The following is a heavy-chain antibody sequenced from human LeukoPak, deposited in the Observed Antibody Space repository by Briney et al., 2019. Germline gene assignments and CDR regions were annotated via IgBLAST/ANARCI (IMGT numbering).Heavy chain of an antibody. Sequence: SQTLSLTCAISGDSVSSNSATWNWIRQSPSRGLEWLGRTYYRSKWKNDYAVSVKSRITFNPDTSKNQFSLQLNSVTPEDTAVYYCVREATDIVVVPAAMGYYYYYYMDVWGKGTTVTVSS. D-gene: IGHD2-2*01. J-gene: IGHJ6*03. V-gene: IGHV6-1*01. CDR1: GDSVSSNSAT. CDR3: VREATDIVVVPAAMGYYYYYYMDV. CDR2: TYYRSKWKN.